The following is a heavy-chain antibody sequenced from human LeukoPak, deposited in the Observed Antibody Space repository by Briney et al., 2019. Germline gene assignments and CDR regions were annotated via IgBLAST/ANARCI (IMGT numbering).Heavy chain of an antibody. CDR2: IYYSGST. Sequence: SETLSLTCTVSGGSISSYYWSWIRQPLGKGLERVGYIYYSGSTNYNPSLKSRVTISVDTSKNQFSLKLSSVTAADTAVYYCARVGGSGSYYTSLFDYWGQGTLVTVSS. CDR3: ARVGGSGSYYTSLFDY. D-gene: IGHD3-10*01. CDR1: GGSISSYY. V-gene: IGHV4-59*01. J-gene: IGHJ4*02.